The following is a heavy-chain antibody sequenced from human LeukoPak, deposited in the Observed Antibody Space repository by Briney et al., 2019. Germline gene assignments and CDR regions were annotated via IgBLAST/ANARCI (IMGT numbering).Heavy chain of an antibody. CDR2: IFWNDDK. Sequence: SGPTLVNPTQTLTVTCSFSGFSVSSSGVAVAWTRQPPGKALEWLALIFWNDDKHYNPSLNNRLTITKDTSKNQVVLTMTNMDPVDTATFYCALRFSEALAFDYWGQGTLVTVSS. V-gene: IGHV2-5*01. J-gene: IGHJ4*02. D-gene: IGHD6-6*01. CDR3: ALRFSEALAFDY. CDR1: GFSVSSSGVA.